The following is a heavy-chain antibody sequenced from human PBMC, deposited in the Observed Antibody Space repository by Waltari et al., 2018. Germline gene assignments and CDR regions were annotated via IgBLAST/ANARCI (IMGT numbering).Heavy chain of an antibody. V-gene: IGHV1-8*01. CDR1: GYTFTSYD. Sequence: QVQLVQSGAEVKKPGASVKVSCKASGYTFTSYDINWVRQATGQGLEWMGWMNPNSGNTGYAQKFQGRVTMTRNTSISTAYMELSSLRSEDTAVYYCARSVVVVAATYRVTNYYYYYMDVWGKGTTVTVSS. CDR3: ARSVVVVAATYRVTNYYYYYMDV. J-gene: IGHJ6*03. D-gene: IGHD2-15*01. CDR2: MNPNSGNT.